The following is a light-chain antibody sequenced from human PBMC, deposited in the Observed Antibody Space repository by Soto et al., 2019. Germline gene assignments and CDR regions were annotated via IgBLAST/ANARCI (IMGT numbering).Light chain of an antibody. Sequence: EIVLTQSAVTLSLCPWEIATLSCSTSRMFSSNYLAWNQQKPGQAPRLLIYGASSRATGVPDRFSGSGSGTDFTLTISRLEPKDFALYYCQQYGSSARTFGQGTKVDIK. CDR1: RMFSSNY. CDR3: QQYGSSART. J-gene: IGKJ1*01. V-gene: IGKV3-20*01. CDR2: GAS.